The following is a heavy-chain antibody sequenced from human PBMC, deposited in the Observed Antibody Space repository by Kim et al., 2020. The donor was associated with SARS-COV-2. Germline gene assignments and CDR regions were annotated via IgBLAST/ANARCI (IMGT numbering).Heavy chain of an antibody. CDR3: ARASWSVDAFDI. Sequence: NYTPSLKSRVTISVDTSKNQFSLKLSSVTAADTAVYYCARASWSVDAFDIWGQGTMVTVSS. D-gene: IGHD3-3*01. J-gene: IGHJ3*02. V-gene: IGHV4-59*01.